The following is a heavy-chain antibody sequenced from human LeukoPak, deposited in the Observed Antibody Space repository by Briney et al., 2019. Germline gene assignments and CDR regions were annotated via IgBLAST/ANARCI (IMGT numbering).Heavy chain of an antibody. V-gene: IGHV4-38-2*02. CDR3: ARDRRGGFVY. D-gene: IGHD3-10*01. CDR2: IYHSGST. J-gene: IGHJ4*02. Sequence: SETLSLTCTVSGYSISSGYYWGWIRQPPGKGLEWIGSIYHSGSTYYNPSLKSRVTISVDTSKNQLSLKLSSVTAADTAVYYCARDRRGGFVYWGQGTLVTVSS. CDR1: GYSISSGYY.